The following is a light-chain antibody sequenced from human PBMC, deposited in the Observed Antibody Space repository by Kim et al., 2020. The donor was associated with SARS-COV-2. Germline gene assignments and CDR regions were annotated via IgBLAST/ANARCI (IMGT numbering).Light chain of an antibody. V-gene: IGKV3-15*01. CDR3: QQFNNWPT. CDR1: QNIGDN. Sequence: PVSPGERATPACTASQNIGDNVAWYQHKPGQPPRLLIYDASPRATGIPARFSGSGSGTEFTLIITSLQSEDSAVYYCQQFNNWPTFGQGTRLEIK. J-gene: IGKJ5*01. CDR2: DAS.